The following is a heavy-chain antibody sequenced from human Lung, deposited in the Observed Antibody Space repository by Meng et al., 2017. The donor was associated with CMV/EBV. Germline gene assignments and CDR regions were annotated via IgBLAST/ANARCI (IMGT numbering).Heavy chain of an antibody. CDR2: ISDSGDAK. CDR1: GFTFSDYY. CDR3: ARLAARGY. V-gene: IGHV3-11*01. J-gene: IGHJ4*02. D-gene: IGHD6-6*01. Sequence: SCAASGFTFSDYYMSWIRQAPGKGLEWVSYISDSGDAKFYGDSVKGRFTISRDNSKSTLYLQMNSLRADDTARYYCARLAARGYWGQGTLGTVSS.